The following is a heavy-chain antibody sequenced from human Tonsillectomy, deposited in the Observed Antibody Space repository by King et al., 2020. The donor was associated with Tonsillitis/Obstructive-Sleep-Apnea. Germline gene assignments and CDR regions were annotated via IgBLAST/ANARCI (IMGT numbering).Heavy chain of an antibody. CDR1: GFTFNTYT. Sequence: QLVQSGGGVVQPGRSLKVSCTASGFTFNTYTMHWVRQAPGKGPEWAAVISYAVFSIYYKNSVKGRFTISKDSSENTLYLQMDSLRAEDTAVYYCARAGNYFSPMDVWGMGTTVTVSS. D-gene: IGHD3-10*01. J-gene: IGHJ6*03. CDR3: ARAGNYFSPMDV. V-gene: IGHV3-30*10. CDR2: ISYAVFSI.